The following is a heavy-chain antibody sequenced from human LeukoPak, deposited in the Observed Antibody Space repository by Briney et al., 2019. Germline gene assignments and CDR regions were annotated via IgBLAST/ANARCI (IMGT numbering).Heavy chain of an antibody. CDR3: ATSPTFDP. V-gene: IGHV3-23*01. CDR1: GFTFSSYA. Sequence: GGSLRLSCVASGFTFSSYAMSWVRQAPGNGLEWVSAISGSGGSTYYADSVKGRFTISRDNSKNTLYLQMTSLRAEDTAVYYCATSPTFDPWGQGTLVTVSS. CDR2: ISGSGGST. J-gene: IGHJ5*02.